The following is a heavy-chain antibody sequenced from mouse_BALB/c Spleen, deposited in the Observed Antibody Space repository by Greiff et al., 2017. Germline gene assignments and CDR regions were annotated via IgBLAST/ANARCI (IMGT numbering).Heavy chain of an antibody. Sequence: LVKTGASVKISCKASGYSFTGYYMHWVKQSHGKSLEWIGYISCYNGATSYNQKFKGKATFTVDTSSSTAYMQFNSLTSEDSAVYYCARRYDCDGEFFDYWGQGTTLTVSS. V-gene: IGHV1S34*01. J-gene: IGHJ2*01. D-gene: IGHD2-4*01. CDR1: GYSFTGYY. CDR3: ARRYDCDGEFFDY. CDR2: ISCYNGAT.